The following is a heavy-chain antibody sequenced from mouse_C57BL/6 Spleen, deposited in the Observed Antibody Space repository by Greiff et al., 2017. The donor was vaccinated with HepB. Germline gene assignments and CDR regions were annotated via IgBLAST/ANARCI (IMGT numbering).Heavy chain of an antibody. CDR2: IYPGDGDT. CDR1: GYAFSSSW. CDR3: ARRDYDGLSY. Sequence: VQLQQSGPELVKPGASVKISCKASGYAFSSSWMNWVKQRPGKGLEWIGRIYPGDGDTNYNGKFKGKATLTADKSSSTAYMQLSSLTSEDSAVYFCARRDYDGLSYWGQGTTLTVSS. D-gene: IGHD2-4*01. V-gene: IGHV1-82*01. J-gene: IGHJ2*01.